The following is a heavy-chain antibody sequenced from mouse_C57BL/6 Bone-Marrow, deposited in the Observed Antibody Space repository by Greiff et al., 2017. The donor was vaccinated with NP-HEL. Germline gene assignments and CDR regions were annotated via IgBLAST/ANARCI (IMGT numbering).Heavy chain of an antibody. V-gene: IGHV1-31*01. CDR3: ASRSNSSYWYFDV. J-gene: IGHJ1*03. Sequence: VQLQQSGPELVKPGASVKISCKASGYSFTGYYMHWVKQSHGNILDWIGYIYPYNGVSRYNQKFKGKATLTVDRSSSTAYMELRSLTSDDSAVYYCASRSNSSYWYFDVWGTGTTVTVSS. D-gene: IGHD2-5*01. CDR2: IYPYNGVS. CDR1: GYSFTGYY.